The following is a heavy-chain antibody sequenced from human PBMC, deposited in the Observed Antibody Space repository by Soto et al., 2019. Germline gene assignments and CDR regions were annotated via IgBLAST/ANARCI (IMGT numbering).Heavy chain of an antibody. CDR1: GGSISSSNW. D-gene: IGHD6-19*01. CDR3: ARARSGWRVGWFDP. CDR2: IYNSGST. V-gene: IGHV4-4*02. Sequence: SETLSLTCAVYGGSISSSNWWSWVRQPQGKGLEWIGEIYNSGSTNYNPSRKSRVTISVDTSKNQFSLKLSSVTAADTAVYYCARARSGWRVGWFDPWGQGTLVTVSS. J-gene: IGHJ5*02.